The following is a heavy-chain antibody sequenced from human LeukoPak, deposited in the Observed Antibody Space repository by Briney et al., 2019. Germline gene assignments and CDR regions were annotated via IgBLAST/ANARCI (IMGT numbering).Heavy chain of an antibody. J-gene: IGHJ4*02. CDR3: ARDLPVPMVYATRPTDDY. CDR2: INPNSGGT. D-gene: IGHD2-8*01. V-gene: IGHV1-2*02. CDR1: GYTFTGYY. Sequence: ASVKVSCKASGYTFTGYYMHWVRQAPGQGLEWMGWINPNSGGTNYAQKFQGRVTMTRDTSISTAYMELSRLRSDDTAVYYCARDLPVPMVYATRPTDDYWARGPWSPSPQ.